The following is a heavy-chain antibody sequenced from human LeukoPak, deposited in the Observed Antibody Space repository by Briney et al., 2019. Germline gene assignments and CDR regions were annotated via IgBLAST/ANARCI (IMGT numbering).Heavy chain of an antibody. J-gene: IGHJ4*02. V-gene: IGHV4-34*01. CDR1: GGSFSGYC. Sequence: SETLSLTCAVYGGSFSGYCWSWIRQPPGKGLEWIGEINHSGSTNYNPSLKSRVTISVDTSKNQFSLKLSSVTAADTAVYYCARGPMITFGGVIVIRGSFDYWGQGTLVTVSS. CDR2: INHSGST. D-gene: IGHD3-16*02. CDR3: ARGPMITFGGVIVIRGSFDY.